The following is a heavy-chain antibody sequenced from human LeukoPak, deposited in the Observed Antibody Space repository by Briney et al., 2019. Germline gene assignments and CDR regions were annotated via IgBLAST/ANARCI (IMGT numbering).Heavy chain of an antibody. CDR1: GFTFSSYW. V-gene: IGHV3-74*01. D-gene: IGHD5-18*01. J-gene: IGHJ3*02. Sequence: GGSLRLSCAASGFTFSSYWMHWVRQAPGKGLVWVSSINSDGSGKYYADSVKGRFTISRDNAKNTLYLQMYSLRGEETAVYYCARDQGYSYGPDAFDIWGQGTMVTVSS. CDR2: INSDGSGK. CDR3: ARDQGYSYGPDAFDI.